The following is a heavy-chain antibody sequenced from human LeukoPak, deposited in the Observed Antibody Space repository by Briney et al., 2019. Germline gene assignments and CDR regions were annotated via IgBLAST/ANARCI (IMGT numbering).Heavy chain of an antibody. CDR3: ARGSDWFDP. CDR1: GGSISSGGYS. V-gene: IGHV4-30-2*01. Sequence: PSQTLSLTYAVSGGSISSGGYSWSWIRQPPGKGLEWIGYIYHSGSTYYNPSLKSRVTISVDRSKNQFSLKLSSVTAADTAVYYCARGSDWFDPWGQGTLVTVSS. CDR2: IYHSGST. J-gene: IGHJ5*02. D-gene: IGHD3-10*01.